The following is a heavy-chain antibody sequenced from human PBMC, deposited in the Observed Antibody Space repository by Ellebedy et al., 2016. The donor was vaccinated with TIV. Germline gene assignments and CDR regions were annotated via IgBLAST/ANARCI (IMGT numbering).Heavy chain of an antibody. Sequence: GESLKISCAASGFTFSGYWMHWVRQPPGKGLVWVSRIATDGSSTTYADSVKGRFSISRDNAKNTLYLHMSRQRAEDTAVYYCVRDKQDYGGGYYFDGMDVWGQGTMVTISS. CDR2: IATDGSST. D-gene: IGHD4-23*01. J-gene: IGHJ6*02. CDR3: VRDKQDYGGGYYFDGMDV. CDR1: GFTFSGYW. V-gene: IGHV3-74*01.